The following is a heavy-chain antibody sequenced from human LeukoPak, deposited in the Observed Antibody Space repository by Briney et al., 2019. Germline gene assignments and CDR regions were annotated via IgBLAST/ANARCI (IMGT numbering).Heavy chain of an antibody. Sequence: PGGSLRLSCAASGFSVSSYDLNWVRQAPGKGLEWVSVIYRRGDTYYADSVKGRFTISRDNSKNTLYLQMNSLRAEDTAVYYCAGQTSPGTAMVRDYWGQGTLVTVSS. J-gene: IGHJ4*02. CDR2: IYRRGDT. CDR1: GFSVSSYD. D-gene: IGHD5-18*01. CDR3: AGQTSPGTAMVRDY. V-gene: IGHV3-53*01.